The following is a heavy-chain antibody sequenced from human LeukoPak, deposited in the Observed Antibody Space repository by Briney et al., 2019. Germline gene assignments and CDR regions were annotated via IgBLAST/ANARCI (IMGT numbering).Heavy chain of an antibody. CDR2: TNSDGSST. Sequence: GGSLRLSCEASGFTFSDYRMHWVRQAPGRGLVWVSHTNSDGSSTSYADSVKGRFTISRDNAKNTLYLQMNSLRAEDTAVYYCARVMYYYDSSGYYHYWYFDLWGRGTLVTVSS. CDR3: ARVMYYYDSSGYYHYWYFDL. J-gene: IGHJ2*01. D-gene: IGHD3-22*01. V-gene: IGHV3-74*01. CDR1: GFTFSDYR.